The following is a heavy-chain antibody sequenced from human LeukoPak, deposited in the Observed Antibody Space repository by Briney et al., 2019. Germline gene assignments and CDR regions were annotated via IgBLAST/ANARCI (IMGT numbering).Heavy chain of an antibody. V-gene: IGHV4-59*08. CDR1: GGSISSYY. D-gene: IGHD3-22*01. CDR2: IYYSGSA. Sequence: SETLSLTCTVSGGSISSYYWSWIRQPPGKGLEWIGYIYYSGSADYNPSLKSRVTMSVDTSKNQFSLKLSSVTAADTAVYYCARLEGDRYYYDSSGYYPVGAFDIWGQGTMVTVSS. J-gene: IGHJ3*02. CDR3: ARLEGDRYYYDSSGYYPVGAFDI.